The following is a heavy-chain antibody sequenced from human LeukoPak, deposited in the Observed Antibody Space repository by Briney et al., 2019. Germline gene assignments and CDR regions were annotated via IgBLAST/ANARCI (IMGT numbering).Heavy chain of an antibody. J-gene: IGHJ6*02. CDR2: ISYDGNNK. CDR1: GFTFSSYA. V-gene: IGHV3-30-3*01. CDR3: GSSLHYFYGMDV. Sequence: PGGSLRLSCAASGFTFSSYAMHWVRQAPGKGLEWVAVISYDGNNKYYADSVEGRFTISRDNSKNTLYLQMNSLRAEDTAVYYCGSSLHYFYGMDVWGQGTTVTVSS.